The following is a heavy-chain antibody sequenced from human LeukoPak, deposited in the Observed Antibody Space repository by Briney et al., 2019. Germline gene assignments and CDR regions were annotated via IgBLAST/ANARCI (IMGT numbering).Heavy chain of an antibody. J-gene: IGHJ4*02. CDR3: ARGREELTPNY. CDR1: GGSFSGYY. V-gene: IGHV4-34*01. D-gene: IGHD1-7*01. Sequence: PSETLSLTCAVYGGSFSGYYWSWIRQPPGKGLEWIGEINHSGSTNYNPSLKSRVTISVDTSKNQFSLKLSSVTAADTAVYYCARGREELTPNYWGQGTLVTVSS. CDR2: INHSGST.